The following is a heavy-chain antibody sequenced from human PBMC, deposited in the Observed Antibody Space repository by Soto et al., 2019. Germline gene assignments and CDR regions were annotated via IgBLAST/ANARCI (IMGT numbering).Heavy chain of an antibody. CDR2: ISAYNGNT. D-gene: IGHD3-3*01. Sequence: QVQLVQSGAEVKKPGASVKVFCKASGYTFTSYGISWVRQAPGQGLEWMGWISAYNGNTNYAQKLQGRVTMTTDTSTSTAYMELRSLRSDDTAVYYCARDPLRFLEWSTPGWYFDLWGRGTLVTVSS. J-gene: IGHJ2*01. CDR1: GYTFTSYG. CDR3: ARDPLRFLEWSTPGWYFDL. V-gene: IGHV1-18*04.